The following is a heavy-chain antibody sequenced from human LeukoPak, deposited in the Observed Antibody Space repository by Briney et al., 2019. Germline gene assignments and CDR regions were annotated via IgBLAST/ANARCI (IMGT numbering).Heavy chain of an antibody. D-gene: IGHD3-16*01. J-gene: IGHJ4*02. CDR1: GFTFNSYG. Sequence: GGSLRLSCAASGFTFNSYGMHWVRQAPGKGLEWAAVISYDVSNEYFADSVKGLFTISRDNSKNTLFLQMNSLRAEDTAMYYCAKNRNTYAYIPIRYYFDYWGQGTLVTASS. CDR2: ISYDVSNE. V-gene: IGHV3-30*18. CDR3: AKNRNTYAYIPIRYYFDY.